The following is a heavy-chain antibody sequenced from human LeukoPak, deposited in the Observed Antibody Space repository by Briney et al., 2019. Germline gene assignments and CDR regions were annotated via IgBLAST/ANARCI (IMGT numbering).Heavy chain of an antibody. D-gene: IGHD3-10*01. V-gene: IGHV7-4-1*02. CDR2: INTNTGNP. CDR3: ARLGRTMSFGELLIDY. J-gene: IGHJ4*02. Sequence: ASVKVSCKASGYTFTSYVMNWVRQAPGQGLEWMGWINTNTGNPTYAQGFTGRFVFSLDTSVSTAYLQISSLKAEDTAVHYCARLGRTMSFGELLIDYWGQGTLVTVSS. CDR1: GYTFTSYV.